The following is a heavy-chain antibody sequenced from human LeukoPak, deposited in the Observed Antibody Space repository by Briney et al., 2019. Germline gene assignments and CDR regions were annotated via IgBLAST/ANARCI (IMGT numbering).Heavy chain of an antibody. J-gene: IGHJ4*02. Sequence: GGSLRLSCAASGFTFSTHNMNWVRQAPGKGLEWVSSITSGSTYVFYADSVEGRFTISRDNAKNSLYLQMSSLRADDTAVYYCATYSGAYRDYWGQGNLVPVSS. CDR2: ITSGSTYV. D-gene: IGHD1-26*01. V-gene: IGHV3-21*01. CDR1: GFTFSTHN. CDR3: ATYSGAYRDY.